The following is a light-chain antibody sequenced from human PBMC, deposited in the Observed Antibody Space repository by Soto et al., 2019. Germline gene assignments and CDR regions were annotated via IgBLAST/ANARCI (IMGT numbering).Light chain of an antibody. CDR1: QSISGY. J-gene: IGKJ1*01. V-gene: IGKV1-39*01. CDR2: AAS. CDR3: QQSYSSLWT. Sequence: IQLTQSPASLSASLGDRVTITCRASQSISGYLNWYQQKPGKAPKLLIYAASSLQSGVPSRFSGSGYGTDFNLTISSLQPGDFATYYCQQSYSSLWTFGQGTKVDIK.